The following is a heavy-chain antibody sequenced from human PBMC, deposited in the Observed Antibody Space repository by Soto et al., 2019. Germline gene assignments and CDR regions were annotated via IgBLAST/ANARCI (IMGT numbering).Heavy chain of an antibody. J-gene: IGHJ6*02. D-gene: IGHD6-13*01. V-gene: IGHV5-51*01. CDR2: IYPGDSDT. Sequence: ASVKVSCKGSGYSFTSYWIGWVRQMPGKGLELMGIIYPGDSDTRYSPSFQGQVTISADKSISTAYLQWSSLKASDTAMYYCARTAAAGKYYYGMDVWGQGTTVTVSS. CDR3: ARTAAAGKYYYGMDV. CDR1: GYSFTSYW.